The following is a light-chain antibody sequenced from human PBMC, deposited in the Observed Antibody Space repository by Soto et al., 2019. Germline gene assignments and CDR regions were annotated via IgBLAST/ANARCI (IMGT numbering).Light chain of an antibody. CDR1: QTVSGNY. CDR3: QQYGRSPPYT. J-gene: IGKJ2*01. CDR2: GSS. V-gene: IGKV3-20*01. Sequence: EIVLTQSPGTLSLSPGERATLSCRASQTVSGNYLAWYQQKPRQSPRLLIYGSSDRATGIPDRFSGSGSGTDFTLTITRVEPEDFAVYYCQQYGRSPPYTFGQGNKLESK.